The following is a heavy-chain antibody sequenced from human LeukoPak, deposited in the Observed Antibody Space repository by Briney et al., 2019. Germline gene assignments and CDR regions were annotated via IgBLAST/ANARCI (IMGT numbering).Heavy chain of an antibody. J-gene: IGHJ4*02. V-gene: IGHV3-23*01. CDR3: SKAVGLGELSEFDY. CDR1: GFTFSSYA. CDR2: ISGSGGST. Sequence: QPGGSLRLSCAASGFTFSSYAMSWVRQAPGKGLEWVSAISGSGGSTYYADSVKGRFTISRDNSKNTLYLQMNSVRAEDTAVYCCSKAVGLGELSEFDYWGQGTLVTVSS. D-gene: IGHD3-10*01.